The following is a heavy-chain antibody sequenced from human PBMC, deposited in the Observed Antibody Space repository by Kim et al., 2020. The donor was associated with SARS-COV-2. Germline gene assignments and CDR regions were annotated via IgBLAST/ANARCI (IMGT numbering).Heavy chain of an antibody. CDR1: GFSLSTSGVG. CDR2: IYWDDDK. CDR3: AHRRPTYYYGSGSYYRPLYFVY. D-gene: IGHD3-10*01. V-gene: IGHV2-5*02. Sequence: SGPTLVKPTQTLTLTCTFSGFSLSTSGVGVGWIRQPPGKALEWLALIYWDDDKRYSPSLKSRLTITKDTSKNQVVLTMTNMDPVVTATYYCAHRRPTYYYGSGSYYRPLYFVYWGQGTLVTVSS. J-gene: IGHJ4*02.